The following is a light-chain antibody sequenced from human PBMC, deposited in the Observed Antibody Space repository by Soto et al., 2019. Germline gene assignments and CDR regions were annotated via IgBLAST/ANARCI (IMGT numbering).Light chain of an antibody. CDR1: SEHSSYA. Sequence: QLVLTQSPSASASLGASVKLTCTLSSEHSSYAIAWHQQQSEKGPRYLMKLNSDGSHSKGDGIPDRFSGSSSGAERYLTISSLQSEDEADYYCQTWGTGIQVFGGGTKLTVL. CDR2: LNSDGSH. V-gene: IGLV4-69*02. J-gene: IGLJ2*01. CDR3: QTWGTGIQV.